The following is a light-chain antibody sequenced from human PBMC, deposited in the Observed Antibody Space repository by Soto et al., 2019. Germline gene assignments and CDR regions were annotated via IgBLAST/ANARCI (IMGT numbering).Light chain of an antibody. CDR2: STN. V-gene: IGLV1-44*01. CDR3: AAWDGSLNVVL. Sequence: QSALTQPPSASGTPGQRVTISCSGSSSNSGSKTVNWYQQLPGSAPKLLMYSTNQRPSGVPDRFSGSKSGTSASLAISGLQSEDEADYYCAAWDGSLNVVLFGGGTKVTVL. CDR1: SSNSGSKT. J-gene: IGLJ2*01.